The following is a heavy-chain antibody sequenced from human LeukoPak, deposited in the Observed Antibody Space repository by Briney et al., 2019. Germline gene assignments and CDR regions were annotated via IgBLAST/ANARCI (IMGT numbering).Heavy chain of an antibody. CDR2: INANSGAT. J-gene: IGHJ4*02. Sequence: GASVKVSCKASGYTFTGYYMHWVRQAPGQGLEWMGWINANSGATQYAQKFQGRVTITRDTSISTAYMELSRLTSDDTAIYYCTREDYWGQGTLVTVSS. V-gene: IGHV1-2*02. CDR3: TREDY. CDR1: GYTFTGYY.